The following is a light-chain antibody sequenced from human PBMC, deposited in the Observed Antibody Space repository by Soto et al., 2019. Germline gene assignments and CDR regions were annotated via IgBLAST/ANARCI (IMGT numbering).Light chain of an antibody. CDR1: QSVSSSY. CDR2: LAS. V-gene: IGKV3-20*01. J-gene: IGKJ4*01. CDR3: QHYGSSPLT. Sequence: EIVLTQSPGTQSLSPGERATLSCRASQSVSSSYLAWYQQKPGQAPRLLIYLASTRATGIPDRFSGSGSGTDFTLTISRVEPEYFAVFYCQHYGSSPLTFGGGTKV.